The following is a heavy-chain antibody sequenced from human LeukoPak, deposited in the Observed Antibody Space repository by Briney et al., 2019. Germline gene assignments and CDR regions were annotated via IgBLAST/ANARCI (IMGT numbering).Heavy chain of an antibody. V-gene: IGHV3-23*01. J-gene: IGHJ4*02. D-gene: IGHD3-22*01. CDR2: ISGSGGST. Sequence: GGSLRLSCAASGFTFSSYAMSWVRQAPGKGLEWVSAISGSGGSTYYADSVKGRFTISRDNSKNTLYLQMNSLRAEDTAVYYCAKHGDSSGYYYVGGIFDYWGQGTLVTVSS. CDR3: AKHGDSSGYYYVGGIFDY. CDR1: GFTFSSYA.